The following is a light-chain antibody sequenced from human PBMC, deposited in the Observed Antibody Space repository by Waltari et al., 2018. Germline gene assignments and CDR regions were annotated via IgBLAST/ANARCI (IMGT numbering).Light chain of an antibody. CDR1: KLGDKY. CDR3: QAWDSSTAV. J-gene: IGLJ2*01. Sequence: SYELAQPPSVSVSPGQTASITCSGDKLGDKYVSWHQQKPGQSPVVVIYRDTERPSGIPERFSGSNSGNTATLTISGTQTMDEADYYCQAWDSSTAVFGGGTKLTVL. V-gene: IGLV3-1*01. CDR2: RDT.